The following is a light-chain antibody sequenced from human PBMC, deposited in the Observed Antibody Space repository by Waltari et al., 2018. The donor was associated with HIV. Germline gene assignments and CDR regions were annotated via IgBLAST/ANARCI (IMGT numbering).Light chain of an antibody. J-gene: IGLJ3*02. CDR1: NIGIKS. CDR3: QVWDSISDHVV. CDR2: YDN. V-gene: IGLV3-21*01. Sequence: SYVLTQPPSVSVAPGKTANITCGGNNIGIKSVHWYQQKSGQAPVLVISYDNDRPAGIPERLSGSNAGNTATLTISRVEAGDEADYYCQVWDSISDHVVFGGGTKLTVL.